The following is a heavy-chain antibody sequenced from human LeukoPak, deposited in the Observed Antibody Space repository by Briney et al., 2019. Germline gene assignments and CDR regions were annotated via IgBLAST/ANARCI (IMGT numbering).Heavy chain of an antibody. CDR3: ARAACGSRGCTNFDY. CDR1: GYTLSGNW. CDR2: LNTDDDST. Sequence: PGGSLRLSCAASGYTLSGNWMHWVRQAPGKGLVWVSRLNTDDDSTNYADSVKGRFTISRDNAKSTLYLQMNSLRAEEPAVYYRARAACGSRGCTNFDYWGQGTLVTVSS. V-gene: IGHV3-74*01. J-gene: IGHJ4*01. D-gene: IGHD2-15*01.